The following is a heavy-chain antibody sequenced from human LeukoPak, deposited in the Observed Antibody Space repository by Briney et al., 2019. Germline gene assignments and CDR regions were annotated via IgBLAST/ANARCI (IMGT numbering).Heavy chain of an antibody. D-gene: IGHD2-21*02. Sequence: GGSLRLSCAASGFSFSSYWMHWVRHAPGKGLVWVSRISKDGSTTNYADSVKGRFTISRDNAKNTLYLQMNSLRAEDTAIYYCARDFAYCRGDCWWGQGTLVTVSS. J-gene: IGHJ4*02. CDR3: ARDFAYCRGDCW. CDR2: ISKDGSTT. CDR1: GFSFSSYW. V-gene: IGHV3-74*01.